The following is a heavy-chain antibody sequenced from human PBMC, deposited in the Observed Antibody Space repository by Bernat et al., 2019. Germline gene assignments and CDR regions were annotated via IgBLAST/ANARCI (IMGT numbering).Heavy chain of an antibody. D-gene: IGHD6-6*01. V-gene: IGHV3-30*01. CDR1: GFTFSSYA. CDR2: ISYDGSNK. Sequence: VQLVECGGGVVQPGRSLRPCCAASGFTFSSYAMHWFRQSPGKGLEWVAVISYDGSNKYYADTLKGRFTISRDNSKNTLYLEMNSLRAEETAVYYGASGRIAPRPWGQGTLVTVSS. CDR3: ASGRIAPRP. J-gene: IGHJ4*02.